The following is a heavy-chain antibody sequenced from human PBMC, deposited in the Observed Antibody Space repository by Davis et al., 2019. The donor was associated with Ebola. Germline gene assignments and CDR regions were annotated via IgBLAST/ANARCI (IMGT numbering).Heavy chain of an antibody. J-gene: IGHJ4*02. Sequence: PGGSLRLSCAASGFTFSSNWMHWVRQALGKGLVWVSRTNSDGSITSYADSVKGRFTISRDNAKNTLYLQMNSLRDEDTAVYYCARGTHYAHDYWGQGTLVTVPS. CDR2: TNSDGSIT. CDR3: ARGTHYAHDY. D-gene: IGHD2-2*01. V-gene: IGHV3-74*01. CDR1: GFTFSSNW.